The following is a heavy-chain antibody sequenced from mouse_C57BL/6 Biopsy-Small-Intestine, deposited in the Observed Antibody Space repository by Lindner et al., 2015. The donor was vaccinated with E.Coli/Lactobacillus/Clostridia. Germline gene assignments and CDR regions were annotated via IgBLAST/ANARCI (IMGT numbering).Heavy chain of an antibody. Sequence: VQLQESGAELTKPGASVKLSCKATGYTFTGYWIEWVKQRPGHGLEWIGESLPGSDSTNYNEKFKGKATLTSDKSSTTAYMQLSSLTSEDSAVYFCAREDGSGPFAYWGQGTLVTVSA. CDR1: GYTFTGYW. J-gene: IGHJ3*01. CDR2: SLPGSDST. D-gene: IGHD1-1*01. V-gene: IGHV1-9*01. CDR3: AREDGSGPFAY.